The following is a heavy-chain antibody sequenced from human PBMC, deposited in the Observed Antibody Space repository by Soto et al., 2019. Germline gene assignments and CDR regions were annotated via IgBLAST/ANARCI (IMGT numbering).Heavy chain of an antibody. CDR2: ISYDGNNK. V-gene: IGHV3-30-3*01. J-gene: IGHJ6*02. CDR1: VFIFNTYA. Sequence: PGGSLRLSCAASVFIFNTYAMHWVRQAPGKGLEWVAVISYDGNNKNCADSVKGRFTISRDDSTDTLHLQMNSLRVEDTAVYFCARPGSGYDVLTGRYFYYYHAMDVWGQGTTVTVSS. D-gene: IGHD3-9*01. CDR3: ARPGSGYDVLTGRYFYYYHAMDV.